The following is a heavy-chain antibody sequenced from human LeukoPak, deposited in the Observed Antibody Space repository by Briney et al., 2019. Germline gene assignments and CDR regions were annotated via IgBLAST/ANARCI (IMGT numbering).Heavy chain of an antibody. D-gene: IGHD4-23*01. CDR3: ARDDGGNYPTVCHS. J-gene: IGHJ4*02. CDR2: IKQDGGEK. Sequence: GGSLRLSCAASGFTFSNYWMYWVRQAPGKGLEWVANIKQDGGEKHYVDSVEGRFTISRDNAKNSLYLQMYSLRAEDTALYCARDDGGNYPTVCHSWGQGTLVTVSS. V-gene: IGHV3-7*01. CDR1: GFTFSNYW.